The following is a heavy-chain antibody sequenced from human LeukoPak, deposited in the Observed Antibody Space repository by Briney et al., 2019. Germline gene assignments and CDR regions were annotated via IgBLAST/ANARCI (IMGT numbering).Heavy chain of an antibody. CDR3: ARRGPNWGFFDY. J-gene: IGHJ4*02. D-gene: IGHD7-27*01. CDR1: GFSFSNHA. Sequence: GGSLRLSCAASGFSFSNHAMTWVRQAPGKGLEWVSTISGSGDTTYYADSVKGRFTISGDNSKYTLYLQMSSLRAEDTALYYCARRGPNWGFFDYWGRGTLVTVSS. CDR2: ISGSGDTT. V-gene: IGHV3-23*01.